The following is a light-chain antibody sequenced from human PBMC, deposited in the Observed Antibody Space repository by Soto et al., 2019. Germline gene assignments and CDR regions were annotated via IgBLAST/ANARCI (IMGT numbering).Light chain of an antibody. CDR2: GVS. Sequence: EIVLTQSPGTLSLSPGTRATLSCGASQSISSSYLAWYQQKPGQAPRLLINGVSSRATGIPDRFSGSGSGTDFTLTISRLEPEDFAVYYCQQYGNSPTWTFGRGTKVDI. CDR3: QQYGNSPTWT. CDR1: QSISSSY. J-gene: IGKJ1*01. V-gene: IGKV3-20*01.